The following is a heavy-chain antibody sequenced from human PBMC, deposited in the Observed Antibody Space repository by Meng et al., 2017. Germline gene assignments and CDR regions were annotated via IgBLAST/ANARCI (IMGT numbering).Heavy chain of an antibody. CDR2: INQSRGT. D-gene: IGHD5-18*01. V-gene: IGHV4-34*01. Sequence: QVQLQQWGGGLLKPSGTLFRTCAGYCVSFSSYCWSWIRQPPAKGLEWIGEINQSRGTNNNPSLKSRVTISVDTSKNQFSLKLSHMTAADTAVYYCASSGYSYGYRFDYWGQGTLVTVSS. CDR1: CVSFSSYC. J-gene: IGHJ4*02. CDR3: ASSGYSYGYRFDY.